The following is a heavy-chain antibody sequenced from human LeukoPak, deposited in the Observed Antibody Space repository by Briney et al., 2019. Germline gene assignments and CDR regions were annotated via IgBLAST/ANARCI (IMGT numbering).Heavy chain of an antibody. J-gene: IGHJ4*02. Sequence: GGSLGLSCAASGFTFSNYWMTWVRQAPGKGLEWVAFIRYDGSNKYYADSVKGRFTISRDNSKNTLYLQMNSLRAEDTAVYYCAKDGTLVGALESYFDYWGQGTLVTVSS. CDR3: AKDGTLVGALESYFDY. CDR2: IRYDGSNK. D-gene: IGHD1-26*01. V-gene: IGHV3-30*02. CDR1: GFTFSNYW.